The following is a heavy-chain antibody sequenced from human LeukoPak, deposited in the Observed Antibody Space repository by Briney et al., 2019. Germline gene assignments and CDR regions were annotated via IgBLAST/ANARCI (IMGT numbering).Heavy chain of an antibody. J-gene: IGHJ3*02. CDR3: ASGREYYGSGSHDDAFDI. CDR1: GYTFIGYY. V-gene: IGHV1-2*02. D-gene: IGHD3-10*01. CDR2: INPNSGGT. Sequence: VASVKVSCKASGYTFIGYYIHWVRQAPGQGLEWMGWINPNSGGTNYAQKFQGRVTMTRDTSITTAYMELSRLRSDDTAVYYCASGREYYGSGSHDDAFDIWGQGTMVTVSS.